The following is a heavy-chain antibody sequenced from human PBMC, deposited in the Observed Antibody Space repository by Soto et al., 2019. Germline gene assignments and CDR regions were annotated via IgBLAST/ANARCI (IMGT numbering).Heavy chain of an antibody. CDR2: IHYNGNT. D-gene: IGHD5-12*01. J-gene: IGHJ4*02. CDR3: AREGNLGRWLQPLDF. Sequence: QVQLQVSAPGLVKPSETLSLTCTVSGDSISAYSWSWVRQPPGKGLEWIGNIHYNGNTKYNPSLKMRVTMSFDTSKNQFSLKPISATAADTAKYFCAREGNLGRWLQPLDFWGPGTLVTVSS. CDR1: GDSISAYS. V-gene: IGHV4-59*01.